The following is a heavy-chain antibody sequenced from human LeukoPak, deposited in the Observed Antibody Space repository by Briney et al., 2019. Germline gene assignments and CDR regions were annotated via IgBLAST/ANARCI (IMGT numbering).Heavy chain of an antibody. CDR1: GYTFTSYY. V-gene: IGHV1-46*01. D-gene: IGHD2-2*02. CDR2: INPSGGST. J-gene: IGHJ6*02. CDR3: ARVWGYCGSTSCYSLYYYGMDV. Sequence: ASVKVSCKASGYTFTSYYMHWVRQAPGQGLEWMGIINPSGGSTSYAQKFQGRVTMTRDTSTSTVYMELSSLRSEDTAVYYCARVWGYCGSTSCYSLYYYGMDVWGQGTTVTVSS.